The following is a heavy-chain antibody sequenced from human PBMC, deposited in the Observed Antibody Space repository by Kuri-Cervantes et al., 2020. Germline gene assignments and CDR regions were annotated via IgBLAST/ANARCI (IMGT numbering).Heavy chain of an antibody. CDR1: GFTFSSYS. CDR2: ISSSSSYI. V-gene: IGHV3-21*01. J-gene: IGHJ4*02. Sequence: GESLKISCAASGFTFSSYSMNWVRQAPGKGLEWVSSISSSSSYIYYADSVKGRFTISRDNSKNTLSLQMNSLRAEDTAVYYCAKDRSSGFGEPDYWGQGTLVTVSS. D-gene: IGHD3-10*01. CDR3: AKDRSSGFGEPDY.